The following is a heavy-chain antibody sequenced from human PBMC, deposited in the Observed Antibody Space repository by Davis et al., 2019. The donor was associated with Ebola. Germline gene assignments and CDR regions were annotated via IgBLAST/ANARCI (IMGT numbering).Heavy chain of an antibody. CDR3: ARGTYYYDSSGYYYVNYYGMDV. CDR2: IIPIFGTA. Sequence: SVKVSCKASGYTFTSYGISWVRQAPGQGLEWMGGIIPIFGTANYAQKFQGRVTITADESTSTAYMELSSLRSEDTAVYYCARGTYYYDSSGYYYVNYYGMDVWGQGTTVTVSS. D-gene: IGHD3-22*01. J-gene: IGHJ6*02. V-gene: IGHV1-69*13. CDR1: GYTFTSYG.